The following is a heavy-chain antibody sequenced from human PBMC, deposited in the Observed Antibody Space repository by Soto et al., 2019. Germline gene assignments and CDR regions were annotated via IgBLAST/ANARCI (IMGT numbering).Heavy chain of an antibody. V-gene: IGHV4-39*01. CDR2: IYYSGST. J-gene: IGHJ4*02. CDR1: GGSISSSSYY. Sequence: QLQLQESGPGLVKPSETLSLTCTVSGGSISSSSYYWGWIRQPPGKGLEWIGSIYYSGSTYYNPSLKSRVTLPGNTSKNQFSLELSSVTAGDTGVDFCAILWFRELLLIDYWGQGNLGTVS. D-gene: IGHD3-10*01. CDR3: AILWFRELLLIDY.